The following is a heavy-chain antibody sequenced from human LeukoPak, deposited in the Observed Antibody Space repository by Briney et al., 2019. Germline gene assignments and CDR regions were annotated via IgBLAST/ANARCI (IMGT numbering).Heavy chain of an antibody. Sequence: GGSLRLSCAASGFTFSSYAMSWVRQAPGKGLEWVSSISATGGSTYYADSVKGRSTISRDNSKNTLYLQMNGLRAEDTAVYYCAKGSSTYSITSYWYFDLWGRGTLVTVSS. CDR1: GFTFSSYA. J-gene: IGHJ2*01. CDR2: ISATGGST. CDR3: AKGSSTYSITSYWYFDL. V-gene: IGHV3-23*01. D-gene: IGHD6-13*01.